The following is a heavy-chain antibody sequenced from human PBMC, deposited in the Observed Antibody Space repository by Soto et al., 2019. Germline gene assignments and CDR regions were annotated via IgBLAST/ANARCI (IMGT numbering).Heavy chain of an antibody. V-gene: IGHV1-18*01. D-gene: IGHD1-1*01. CDR3: ARGRYGDY. CDR2: ISAQNGNT. CDR1: GYGFTTYG. Sequence: QVHLVQSGAEVKKPGASVKVSCKGSGYGFTTYGITWVRQAPGQGLEWMAWISAQNGNTNYAQKRQVRVTVTRDTSTSTAYMELRSLRSDDTAVYYCARGRYGDYWGQGALVTVSS. J-gene: IGHJ4*02.